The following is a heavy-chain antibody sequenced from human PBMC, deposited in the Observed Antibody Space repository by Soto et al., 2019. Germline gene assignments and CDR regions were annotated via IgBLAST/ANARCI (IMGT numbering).Heavy chain of an antibody. J-gene: IGHJ6*02. Sequence: QVQLQESGPGLVKPSETLAVTCTVSGGSVSSGSYYWGWIRQPPGKGLEWVGCISDTVSGDYNPSLKSRVTISVHTSKGQFSLRLNAVTAANRADYYCARAHSGYDPLGMDVWGQGTKVTVSS. CDR2: ISDTVSG. V-gene: IGHV4-61*01. CDR3: ARAHSGYDPLGMDV. CDR1: GGSVSSGSYY. D-gene: IGHD5-12*01.